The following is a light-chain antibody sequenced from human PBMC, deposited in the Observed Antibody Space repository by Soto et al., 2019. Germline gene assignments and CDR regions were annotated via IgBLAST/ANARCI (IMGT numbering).Light chain of an antibody. J-gene: IGKJ4*01. CDR1: QSLSNNF. CDR2: GES. Sequence: VLTQSPGTLSLSPGESAALSCGASQSLSNNFLAWYQQKTGQAPRLLISGESSRATGIPDRFSGSGSGTDLNLTITRVEPEDFAVYYCQQYATSPLTFGGGTKVDIK. CDR3: QQYATSPLT. V-gene: IGKV3-20*01.